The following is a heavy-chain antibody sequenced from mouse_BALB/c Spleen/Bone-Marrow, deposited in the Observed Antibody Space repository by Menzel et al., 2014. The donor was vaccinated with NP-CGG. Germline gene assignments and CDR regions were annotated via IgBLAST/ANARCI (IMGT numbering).Heavy chain of an antibody. CDR1: GYTFTSYI. CDR3: ARRWLPYAMDY. D-gene: IGHD2-3*01. CDR2: INPYNDGT. V-gene: IGHV1-14*01. J-gene: IGHJ4*01. Sequence: EVHLQQSGPELVKPGASVKMSCKASGYTFTSYIMHWVKQKPGQGLEWIGYINPYNDGTKYNEKFKGKATLTSDKSSSTAYMELSSLTSEDSAVYYCARRWLPYAMDYWGQGTSVTVSS.